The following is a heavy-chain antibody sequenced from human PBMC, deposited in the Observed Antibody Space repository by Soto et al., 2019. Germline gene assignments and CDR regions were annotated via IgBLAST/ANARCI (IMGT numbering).Heavy chain of an antibody. J-gene: IGHJ4*02. CDR3: AREGNLGRWIQPLDS. CDR2: IHYNGNT. Sequence: PSVTLSLTCTFSVDSISSYSWRWIRHLPGKGLEWIGNIHYNGNTKYSPSLKSRVTMSVDTSKNHFSLKLISVTTADTAVYFCAREGNLGRWIQPLDSWGQGTLVTVS. V-gene: IGHV4-59*01. D-gene: IGHD2-2*03. CDR1: VDSISSYS.